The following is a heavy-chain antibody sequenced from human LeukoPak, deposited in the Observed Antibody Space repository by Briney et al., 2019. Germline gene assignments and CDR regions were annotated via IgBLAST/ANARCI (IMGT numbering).Heavy chain of an antibody. D-gene: IGHD5-18*01. J-gene: IGHJ4*02. V-gene: IGHV4-39*01. Sequence: SETLSLTCTVSGGSISSSSAYWGWIRQPPGKGLEWIGSIYYSKNTYYNPSLKSRLTISADTSKNQFSLTLGSVSATDTAVYYCVSPRGFSYGYFDYWGQGTLVTVSS. CDR2: IYYSKNT. CDR1: GGSISSSSAY. CDR3: VSPRGFSYGYFDY.